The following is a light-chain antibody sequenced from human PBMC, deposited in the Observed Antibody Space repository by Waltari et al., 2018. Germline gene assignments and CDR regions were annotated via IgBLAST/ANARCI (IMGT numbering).Light chain of an antibody. CDR2: KSS. J-gene: IGKJ1*01. Sequence: DIQMTQSPSTLSASVGDRVTITCRASENINNWLAWYQQKPGKAPSLLIYKSSSLQTGVPGRFSGSGPGTEFTLTINSLQLDDSATYHCQQYRTFHWTFGQGTKVEIK. CDR1: ENINNW. V-gene: IGKV1-5*03. CDR3: QQYRTFHWT.